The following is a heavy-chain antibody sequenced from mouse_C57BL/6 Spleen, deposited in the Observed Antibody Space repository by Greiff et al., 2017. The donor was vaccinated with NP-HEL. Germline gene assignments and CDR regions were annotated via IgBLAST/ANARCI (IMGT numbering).Heavy chain of an antibody. D-gene: IGHD3-2*02. Sequence: QVQLKESGAELARPGASVKMSCKASGYSFTSYTMHWVKQRPGQGLEWIGYINPSSGYTKYNQKFKDKATLTADKSSSTAYMQLSSLTSEDSAVYYCARQALSRGGYFDYWGQGTTLTVSS. CDR1: GYSFTSYT. CDR3: ARQALSRGGYFDY. V-gene: IGHV1-4*01. CDR2: INPSSGYT. J-gene: IGHJ2*01.